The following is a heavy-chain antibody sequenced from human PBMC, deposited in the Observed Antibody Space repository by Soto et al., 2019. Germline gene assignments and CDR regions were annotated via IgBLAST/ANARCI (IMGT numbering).Heavy chain of an antibody. Sequence: AGGSLRLSCAASGFTFSSYAMSWVRQAPGKGLEWVSAISGSGGSTYYADSVKGRFTISRDNSKNTLYLQMNSLRAEDTAVYYCAKVLDCGGDCPYYFDYWGQGTLVTVSS. CDR3: AKVLDCGGDCPYYFDY. J-gene: IGHJ4*02. D-gene: IGHD2-21*02. CDR2: ISGSGGST. V-gene: IGHV3-23*01. CDR1: GFTFSSYA.